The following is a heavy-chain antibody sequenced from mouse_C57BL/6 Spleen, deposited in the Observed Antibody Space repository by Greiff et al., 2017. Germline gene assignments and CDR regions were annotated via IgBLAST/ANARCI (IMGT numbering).Heavy chain of an antibody. Sequence: QVQLQQSGAELVKPGASVKISCKASGYAFSSYWMNWVKQRPGKGLEWIGQIYPGDGDTNYNGKFKGKATLTADKSSSTAYMQLSSLTSEDSAVYFCARDGGTTPPFDYWGQGTTLTVSS. CDR2: IYPGDGDT. CDR3: ARDGGTTPPFDY. D-gene: IGHD1-1*01. CDR1: GYAFSSYW. V-gene: IGHV1-80*01. J-gene: IGHJ2*01.